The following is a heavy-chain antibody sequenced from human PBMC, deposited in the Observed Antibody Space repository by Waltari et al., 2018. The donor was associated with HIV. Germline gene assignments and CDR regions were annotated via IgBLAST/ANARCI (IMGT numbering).Heavy chain of an antibody. V-gene: IGHV1-3*01. CDR2: INAGNGNT. D-gene: IGHD4-17*01. CDR1: GYTFTSYA. Sequence: QVQLVQSGAEVKKPGASVKVSCKASGYTFTSYAMHWVRQAPGQRLEWMGWINAGNGNTKYSQKFQGRVTITRDTSASTAYMELSSLRSEDTAVYYCARENSDYGDRVRGYFDYWGQGTLVTVSS. J-gene: IGHJ4*02. CDR3: ARENSDYGDRVRGYFDY.